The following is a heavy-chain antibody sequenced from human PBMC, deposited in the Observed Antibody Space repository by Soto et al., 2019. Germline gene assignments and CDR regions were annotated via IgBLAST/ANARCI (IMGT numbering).Heavy chain of an antibody. Sequence: SETLSLTCSVSGGSITGSSFSWAWIRQSPGTGLQWIGSLSYSGSTYYNPSLEGRVAISADTSKNAFSLELKLMTAADTTTYFCARGLRWTRTFDFWGRGTLVTVSS. CDR1: GGSITGSSFS. J-gene: IGHJ4*02. D-gene: IGHD3-16*01. V-gene: IGHV4-39*01. CDR3: ARGLRWTRTFDF. CDR2: LSYSGST.